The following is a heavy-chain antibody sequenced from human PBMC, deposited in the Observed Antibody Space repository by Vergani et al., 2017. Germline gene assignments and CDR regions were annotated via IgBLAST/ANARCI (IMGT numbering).Heavy chain of an antibody. Sequence: EVQLLQSGGGVIQPGGSVRLSCAASGFTFSACPMTWVRQAPGKGLEWVSAISARYPSTYYADSVKGRFTISRDIAKNTLYLQVRSLRLEDTGVYHCVSGRGLCAGGRCYTEAWDYWGQGTPVTVSS. J-gene: IGHJ4*02. CDR1: GFTFSACP. D-gene: IGHD2-2*02. CDR3: VSGRGLCAGGRCYTEAWDY. V-gene: IGHV3-23*01. CDR2: ISARYPST.